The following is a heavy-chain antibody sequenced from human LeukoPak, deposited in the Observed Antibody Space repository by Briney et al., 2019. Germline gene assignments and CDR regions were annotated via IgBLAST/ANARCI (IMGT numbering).Heavy chain of an antibody. D-gene: IGHD3-22*01. Sequence: GGSLRLSCVASGFTFRNYGMHWVRQDPGKGLERVAFKRYDGTNEDYADSVKGRFTISRDNSKNTVSLQMNSLRTDDTAVYYCAKDGTGLTTRIHGFAVWGQGTLVTVTA. V-gene: IGHV3-30*02. J-gene: IGHJ3*01. CDR3: AKDGTGLTTRIHGFAV. CDR1: GFTFRNYG. CDR2: KRYDGTNE.